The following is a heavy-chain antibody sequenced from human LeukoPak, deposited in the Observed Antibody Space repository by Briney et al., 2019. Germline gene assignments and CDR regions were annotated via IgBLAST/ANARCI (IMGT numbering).Heavy chain of an antibody. D-gene: IGHD1-26*01. CDR2: IDHDGTDI. J-gene: IGHJ4*02. CDR3: ARTIVGATFDY. Sequence: PGGSLRLSCAASGFIFKNYWMHWVRQAPGKGLVWVARIDHDGTDITYGDSVKGRFTISRDNAKNTLYLQINSLRDDDTAAYYCARTIVGATFDYWGQGTLVTVSS. V-gene: IGHV3-74*03. CDR1: GFIFKNYW.